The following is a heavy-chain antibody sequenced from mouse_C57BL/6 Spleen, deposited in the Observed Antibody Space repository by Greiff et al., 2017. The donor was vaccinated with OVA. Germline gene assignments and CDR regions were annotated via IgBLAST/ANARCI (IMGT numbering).Heavy chain of an antibody. CDR2: IYPGSGST. J-gene: IGHJ4*01. Sequence: VQRVESGAELVKPGASVKMSCKASGYTFTSYWITWVKQRPGQGLEWIGDIYPGSGSTNYNEKFKSKATLTVDTSSSTAYMQLSSLTSEDSAVYYCARSFSPYYYAMDYWGQGTSVTVSS. CDR3: ARSFSPYYYAMDY. CDR1: GYTFTSYW. V-gene: IGHV1-55*01.